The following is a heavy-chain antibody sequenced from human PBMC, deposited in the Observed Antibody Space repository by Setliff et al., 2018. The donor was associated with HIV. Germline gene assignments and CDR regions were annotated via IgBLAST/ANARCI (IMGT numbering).Heavy chain of an antibody. CDR3: ARVSRNLYGHLDGFDI. Sequence: GESLKISCKGSGYSFSTYWIAWVRQMPGRGLEVMGLIYPDDSDARYNPSFQGQVTISADKSITTAYLQWSSLGASDTTMYYCARVSRNLYGHLDGFDIWGHGTMVTVSS. J-gene: IGHJ3*02. D-gene: IGHD3-10*01. CDR2: IYPDDSDA. V-gene: IGHV5-51*01. CDR1: GYSFSTYW.